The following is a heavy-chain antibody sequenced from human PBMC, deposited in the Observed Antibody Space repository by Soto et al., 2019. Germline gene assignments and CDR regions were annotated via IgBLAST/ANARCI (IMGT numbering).Heavy chain of an antibody. CDR3: AGKVSVGQYYYYYGMDV. Sequence: QVQLVQSGAEVKKPGASVKVSCKASGYTFTSYDINWVRQATGQGLEWMGWMNPNSGNTGYAQKFPGRVTMTRKPSISTAYKELGRLRFEETAVYLWAGKVSVGQYYYYYGMDVWGQGNTVNGSS. D-gene: IGHD2-15*01. CDR1: GYTFTSYD. V-gene: IGHV1-8*01. J-gene: IGHJ6*02. CDR2: MNPNSGNT.